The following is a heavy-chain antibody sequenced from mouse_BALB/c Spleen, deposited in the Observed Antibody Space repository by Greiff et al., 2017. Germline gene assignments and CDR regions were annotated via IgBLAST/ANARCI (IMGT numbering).Heavy chain of an antibody. V-gene: IGHV2-9*02. CDR2: IWAGGST. J-gene: IGHJ4*01. CDR3: ARDRYDYDVGYYAMDY. D-gene: IGHD2-4*01. CDR1: GFSLTSYG. Sequence: VQLQQSGPGLVAPSQSLSITCTVSGFSLTSYGVHWVRQPPGKGLEWLGVIWAGGSTNYNSALMSRLSISKDNSKSQVFLKMNSLQTDDTAMYYCARDRYDYDVGYYAMDYWGQGTSVTVSS.